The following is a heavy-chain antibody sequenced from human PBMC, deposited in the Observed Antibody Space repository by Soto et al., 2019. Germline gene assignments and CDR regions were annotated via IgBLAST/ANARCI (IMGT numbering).Heavy chain of an antibody. J-gene: IGHJ4*02. CDR1: GFSLSTSGVG. V-gene: IGHV2-5*02. CDR3: AHRRVDANSPFDF. D-gene: IGHD2-15*01. CDR2: LYWDDDK. Sequence: QITLKESGPTLVKPTQTLTLTCTFSGFSLSTSGVGVGWIRQSPGKALECLPPLYWDDDKRYSPSLKSRLTITNDTSNNQVVLTMTNMDPVDTATYDCAHRRVDANSPFDFWGKGTLVAVP.